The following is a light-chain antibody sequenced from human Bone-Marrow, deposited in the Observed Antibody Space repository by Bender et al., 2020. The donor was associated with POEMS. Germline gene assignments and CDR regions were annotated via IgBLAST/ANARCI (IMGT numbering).Light chain of an antibody. J-gene: IGLJ1*01. Sequence: QSALTQPASVSGSPGQSITISCTGTSSDIGTYNVVSWYQQHPGKAPKVVIYEGTKRPSGVSNRFSASKSGDTASLTISGLQAEDEADYYCAAWDDSLSGHYVFGTGTKVIVL. CDR1: SSDIGTYNV. V-gene: IGLV2-23*01. CDR2: EGT. CDR3: AAWDDSLSGHYV.